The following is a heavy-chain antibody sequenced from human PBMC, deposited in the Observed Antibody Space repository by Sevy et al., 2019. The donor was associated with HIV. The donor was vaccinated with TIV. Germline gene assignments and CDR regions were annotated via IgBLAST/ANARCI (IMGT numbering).Heavy chain of an antibody. Sequence: GGSLRLSCAASGFTFNTHAMNWVRQAPGKGLEWVSVISGTGSSTYDADSVKGRFTISRDNSKNTLYLQMNSLRADDTAVYYCAKALNPALESMIEVIFRTLKGFDVRGQGTMVTVSS. J-gene: IGHJ3*01. CDR2: ISGTGSST. CDR1: GFTFNTHA. V-gene: IGHV3-23*01. CDR3: AKALNPALESMIEVIFRTLKGFDV. D-gene: IGHD3-22*01.